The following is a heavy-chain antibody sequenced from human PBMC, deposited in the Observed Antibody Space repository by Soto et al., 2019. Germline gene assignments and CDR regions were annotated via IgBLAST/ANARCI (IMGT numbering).Heavy chain of an antibody. CDR3: AKYTSGWDFDY. Sequence: EVHLVESGGGLVQPGGSLRLSCAASGFIFSSHWMHWVRQAPGKGLVGVSHIGPDGSNIWEADSVQGRFTISRDNARNRLYLQMNSLRDEDTAIYYCAKYTSGWDFDYWGQGALVTVSS. D-gene: IGHD6-19*01. CDR2: IGPDGSNI. CDR1: GFIFSSHW. J-gene: IGHJ4*02. V-gene: IGHV3-74*01.